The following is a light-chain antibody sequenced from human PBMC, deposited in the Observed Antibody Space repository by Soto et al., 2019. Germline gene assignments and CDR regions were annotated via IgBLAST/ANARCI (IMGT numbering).Light chain of an antibody. V-gene: IGLV2-14*02. CDR1: SSDVGSYNL. Sequence: QSALTQPASVSGSPGQSITISCTGTSSDVGSYNLVSWYQQHPGKAPKLMIYEGSKWPSGISNRFSGSKSGNTASLTISGLQAEDEANYYCNSYTTLSNRVFGTGTKLTVL. CDR2: EGS. CDR3: NSYTTLSNRV. J-gene: IGLJ1*01.